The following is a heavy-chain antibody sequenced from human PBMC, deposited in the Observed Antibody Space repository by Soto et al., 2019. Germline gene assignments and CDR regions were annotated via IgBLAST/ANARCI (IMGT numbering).Heavy chain of an antibody. CDR1: GYTFTSYG. Sequence: EASVKVSCKASGYTFTSYGISWVRQAPGQGLEWMGWISAYNGNTNYAQKLQGRVTMTTDTSTSTAYMELRSLRSDDTAVYYCARQQDYYDSSGWGEGMDVWGQGTTVTVSS. CDR3: ARQQDYYDSSGWGEGMDV. J-gene: IGHJ6*02. CDR2: ISAYNGNT. V-gene: IGHV1-18*01. D-gene: IGHD3-22*01.